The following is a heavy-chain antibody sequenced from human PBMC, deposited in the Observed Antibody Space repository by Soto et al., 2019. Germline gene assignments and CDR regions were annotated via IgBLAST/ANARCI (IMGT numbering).Heavy chain of an antibody. V-gene: IGHV1-18*01. Sequence: ASVKVSCKASGYTFTSYGISWVRQAPGRGLEWMGWISAYNGNTNYAQKLQGRVTMTTDTSTSTAYMELRSLRSDDTAVYYCARIGGGCLGELLPSYYYYGMDVWGKGTRVTVSS. CDR2: ISAYNGNT. D-gene: IGHD3-16*01. CDR3: ARIGGGCLGELLPSYYYYGMDV. J-gene: IGHJ6*04. CDR1: GYTFTSYG.